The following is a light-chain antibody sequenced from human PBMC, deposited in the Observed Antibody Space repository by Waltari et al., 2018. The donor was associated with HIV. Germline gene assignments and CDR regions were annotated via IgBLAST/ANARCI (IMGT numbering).Light chain of an antibody. CDR3: QHRNHWPPEYT. J-gene: IGKJ2*01. Sequence: EIVLTQSPATLSLSPGDRATLSCRASQSVSSYLAWYQQKPGQSPRLLIYDASNRATGIPARFSGSGSGTDFTLTISSLEPEDFAVYYCQHRNHWPPEYTFGQGTKLEIK. CDR1: QSVSSY. CDR2: DAS. V-gene: IGKV3-11*01.